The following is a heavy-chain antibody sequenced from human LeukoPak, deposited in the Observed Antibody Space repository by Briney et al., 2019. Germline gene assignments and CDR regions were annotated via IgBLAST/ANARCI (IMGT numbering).Heavy chain of an antibody. Sequence: GGSLRLSCAASGFTFSSYGMHWVRQAPGKGLEWVAVKSYDGSNKYYADSVKGRFTISGDNSKNTLYLQMNSLRAEDTAVYYCAFVGVLMPIDYWGQGTLVTVSS. CDR3: AFVGVLMPIDY. V-gene: IGHV3-30*03. D-gene: IGHD3-16*01. J-gene: IGHJ4*02. CDR1: GFTFSSYG. CDR2: KSYDGSNK.